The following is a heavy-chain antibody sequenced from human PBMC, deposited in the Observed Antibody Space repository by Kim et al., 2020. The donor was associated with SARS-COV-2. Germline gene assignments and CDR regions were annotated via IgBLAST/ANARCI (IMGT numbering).Heavy chain of an antibody. CDR1: GFTFSSYG. V-gene: IGHV3-23*01. Sequence: GGSLRLSCAASGFTFSSYGMNWVRQAPGRGLEWVSSLSGSRASTYYADSVKGRFTISRDNSKNMLYLQMNSLRADDTAVYYCARAMGYSIGHAYFDYWGQGTLVTVSS. CDR2: LSGSRAST. CDR3: ARAMGYSIGHAYFDY. D-gene: IGHD5-18*01. J-gene: IGHJ4*02.